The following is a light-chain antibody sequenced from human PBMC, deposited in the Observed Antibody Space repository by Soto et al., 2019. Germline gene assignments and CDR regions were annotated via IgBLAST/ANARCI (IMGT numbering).Light chain of an antibody. J-gene: IGKJ1*01. CDR2: GTS. CDR1: QTVNNN. Sequence: VMTQAPATLSVSPGEGATLSCRASQTVNNNVAWYQLKDGQVPRLLIYGTSTRATGIPARFSGSGTGTEFTLTISSLQSEDFAVYYCQQYNDWPPWTFGQGTKVDI. V-gene: IGKV3-15*01. CDR3: QQYNDWPPWT.